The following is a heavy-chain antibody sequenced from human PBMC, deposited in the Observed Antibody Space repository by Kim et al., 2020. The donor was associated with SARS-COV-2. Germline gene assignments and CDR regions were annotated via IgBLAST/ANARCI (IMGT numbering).Heavy chain of an antibody. Sequence: VKGRFTISRDNAKNSLYLKMNSRRAEDTAVYYCASRFGYSYQRGNNWFDPWGQGTLVTVSS. CDR3: ASRFGYSYQRGNNWFDP. J-gene: IGHJ5*02. D-gene: IGHD5-18*01. V-gene: IGHV3-21*01.